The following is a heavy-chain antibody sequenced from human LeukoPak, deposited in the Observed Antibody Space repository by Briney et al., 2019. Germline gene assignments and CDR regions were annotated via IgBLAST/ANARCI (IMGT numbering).Heavy chain of an antibody. CDR3: AKRGRIDTAMAQYYFDY. CDR2: INSDGSST. Sequence: TGGSLRLSCAASGFTFSSYWMHWVRQAPGKGLVWVSRINSDGSSTSYADYVKGRFTISRDNAKNTLYLQMNSLRAEDTAVYYCAKRGRIDTAMAQYYFDYWGQGTLVTVSS. J-gene: IGHJ4*02. CDR1: GFTFSSYW. V-gene: IGHV3-74*01. D-gene: IGHD5-18*01.